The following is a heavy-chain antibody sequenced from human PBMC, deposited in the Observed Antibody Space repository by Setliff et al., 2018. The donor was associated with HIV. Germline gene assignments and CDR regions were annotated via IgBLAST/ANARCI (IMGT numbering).Heavy chain of an antibody. V-gene: IGHV1-18*04. Sequence: GASVKVSCKASGYTFTSYGMNWVRQAPGQGLEWMGWTYIGATNYAQKFQGRVTITADKSTNTMYMEMTSLTSEDTAVYYCAGPRGDEAFDIWGQGTMVTVSS. D-gene: IGHD3-10*01. J-gene: IGHJ3*02. CDR2: TYIGAT. CDR3: AGPRGDEAFDI. CDR1: GYTFTSYG.